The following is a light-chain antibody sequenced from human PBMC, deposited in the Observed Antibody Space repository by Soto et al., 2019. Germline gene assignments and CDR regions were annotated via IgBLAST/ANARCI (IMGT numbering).Light chain of an antibody. CDR3: QQYGSSPVT. Sequence: IVLTQSPGTLSLSPGERATLSCRASQSVSSSYLAWYQQKPGQAPRLLIYGASSRATGIPDRFSGSGSGTDFTLTNSRLEPEDFAVYYCQQYGSSPVTFGQGTKVDI. J-gene: IGKJ1*01. CDR2: GAS. V-gene: IGKV3-20*01. CDR1: QSVSSSY.